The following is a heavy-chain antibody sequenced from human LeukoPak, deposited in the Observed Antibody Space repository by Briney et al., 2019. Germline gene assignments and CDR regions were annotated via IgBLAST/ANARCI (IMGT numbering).Heavy chain of an antibody. CDR2: IIPIFGTA. D-gene: IGHD3-10*01. CDR3: ARDWGSKGYYFDY. Sequence: WASLEVSCKASGGTFSSYAISWGRQAPGQGLEWVGGIIPIFGTANYAQKFQGRVKITADESTSTAYMELSSLRYEDTAVYYCARDWGSKGYYFDYWGQGTLVTVSS. V-gene: IGHV1-69*01. J-gene: IGHJ4*02. CDR1: GGTFSSYA.